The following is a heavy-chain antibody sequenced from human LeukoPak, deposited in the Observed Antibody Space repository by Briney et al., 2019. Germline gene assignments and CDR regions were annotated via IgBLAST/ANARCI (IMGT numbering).Heavy chain of an antibody. CDR1: GGSISSSSYY. CDR3: ARVRWELYRNSIYFDY. J-gene: IGHJ4*02. Sequence: SETLSLTCTVSGGSISSSSYYWGWIRQPPGKGLEWIGSIYYSGSTYYNPSLKSRVTISVDTSKNQFSLKLSSVTAADTAVYYCARVRWELYRNSIYFDYWGQGTLVTVSS. CDR2: IYYSGST. V-gene: IGHV4-39*07. D-gene: IGHD1-26*01.